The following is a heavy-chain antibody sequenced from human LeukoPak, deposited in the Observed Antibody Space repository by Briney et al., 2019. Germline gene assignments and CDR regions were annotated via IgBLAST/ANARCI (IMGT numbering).Heavy chain of an antibody. J-gene: IGHJ6*02. CDR1: GFTFSSYG. CDR3: AKLGYDFWSGYGNYYYYGMDV. D-gene: IGHD3-3*01. CDR2: ISYDGSNK. Sequence: PGGSLRLSCAASGFTFSSYGMHWVRQAPGKGLEWVAVISYDGSNKYYADSVKGRFTISRDNYKNTLYLQMNSLRAEDTAVYYCAKLGYDFWSGYGNYYYYGMDVWGQGTTVTVSS. V-gene: IGHV3-30*18.